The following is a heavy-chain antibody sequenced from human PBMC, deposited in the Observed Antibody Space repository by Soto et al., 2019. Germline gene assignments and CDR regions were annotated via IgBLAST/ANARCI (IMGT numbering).Heavy chain of an antibody. CDR1: GYTFTSYA. CDR3: AREAGQYYDILTGRYYYYYMDV. V-gene: IGHV1-3*01. J-gene: IGHJ6*03. CDR2: INAGNGNT. D-gene: IGHD3-9*01. Sequence: ASVKVSCKASGYTFTSYAMHWVRQAPGQRLEWMGWINAGNGNTKYSQKFQGRVTITRDTSASTAYMELSSLRSEDTAVYYCAREAGQYYDILTGRYYYYYMDVWGKGTTVTVSS.